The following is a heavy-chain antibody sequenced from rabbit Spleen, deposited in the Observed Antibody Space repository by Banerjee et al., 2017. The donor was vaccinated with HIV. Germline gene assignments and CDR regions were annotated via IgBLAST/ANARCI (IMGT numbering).Heavy chain of an antibody. CDR1: GFSFSSSYW. Sequence: QEQLVESGGGLVQPEGSLTLTCTASGFSFSSSYWMHWIRQAPGKGLEWIGYIYGGSSGSTYYASWAKGRFTISKTSSTTVTLQMTSLTAADTATYFCARDTGSSFSSYGMDLWGPGTLVTVS. V-gene: IGHV1S45*01. J-gene: IGHJ6*01. CDR2: IYGGSSGST. CDR3: ARDTGSSFSSYGMDL. D-gene: IGHD8-1*01.